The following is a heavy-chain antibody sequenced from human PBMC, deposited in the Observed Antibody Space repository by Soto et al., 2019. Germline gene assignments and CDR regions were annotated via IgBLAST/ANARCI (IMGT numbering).Heavy chain of an antibody. CDR3: ARDRDDYGSGNYYNRFDF. V-gene: IGHV1-69*01. CDR2: IIPLFGTP. Sequence: QVQLVQSGAEVKKPGSSVKVSCKASGGIFSTYAISWLRQAPGQGLEWMGGIIPLFGTPNYAQRFQGRVTITADESTGTAFIELSRLRSEDTAVYYCARDRDDYGSGNYYNRFDFWGQGTLVTVSS. D-gene: IGHD3-10*01. CDR1: GGIFSTYA. J-gene: IGHJ4*02.